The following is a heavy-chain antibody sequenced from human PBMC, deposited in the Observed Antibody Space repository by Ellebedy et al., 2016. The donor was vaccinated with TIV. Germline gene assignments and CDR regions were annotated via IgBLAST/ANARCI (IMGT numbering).Heavy chain of an antibody. CDR1: GFTFSSYW. J-gene: IGHJ3*02. CDR2: INSDGSST. V-gene: IGHV3-74*01. D-gene: IGHD3-16*01. Sequence: GGSLRLSXAVSGFTFSSYWMHWVRQAPGKGLVWVSRINSDGSSTIYADSVKGRFTISRDNAKDTLYLQMNSLRAEDTAVYYCAGARTFDIWGQGTMVTVSS. CDR3: AGARTFDI.